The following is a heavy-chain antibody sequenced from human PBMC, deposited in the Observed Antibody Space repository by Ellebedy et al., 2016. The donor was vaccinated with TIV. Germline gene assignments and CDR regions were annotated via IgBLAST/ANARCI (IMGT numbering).Heavy chain of an antibody. V-gene: IGHV1-24*01. Sequence: AASVKVSCKVSGYTLTELSMHWVRQAPGKGLEWMGGFDPEDGETIYAQKFQGRVTMTEDTSTDTAYMELSSLRSEDTAVYYCATTHRITMIVVGFDYWGQGTLVTVSS. CDR2: FDPEDGET. J-gene: IGHJ4*02. D-gene: IGHD3-22*01. CDR3: ATTHRITMIVVGFDY. CDR1: GYTLTELS.